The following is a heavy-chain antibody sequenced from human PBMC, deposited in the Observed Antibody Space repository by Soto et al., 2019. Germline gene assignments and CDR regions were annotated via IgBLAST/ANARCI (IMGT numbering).Heavy chain of an antibody. D-gene: IGHD2-15*01. V-gene: IGHV1-3*01. CDR2: INAGNGNT. CDR3: ARDLGGWPDY. CDR1: AYTFTDYS. Sequence: ASVKVSCKSSAYTFTDYSIHWVRQAPGQRLEWMGWINAGNGNTKYSQKFQGRVTITRDTSASTAYMELSSLSSEDTAVYYCARDLGGWPDYWGQGTLVTVSS. J-gene: IGHJ4*02.